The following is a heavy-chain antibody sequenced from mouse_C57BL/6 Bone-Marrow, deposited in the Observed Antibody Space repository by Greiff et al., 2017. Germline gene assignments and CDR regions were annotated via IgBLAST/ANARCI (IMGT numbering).Heavy chain of an antibody. V-gene: IGHV1-72*01. D-gene: IGHD2-5*01. J-gene: IGHJ4*01. CDR2: IDPNSGGT. Sequence: VKQRPGRGLEWIGRIDPNSGGTKYNEKFKSKATLTVDKPSSTAYMQLSSLTSEDSAVYYCARGSYYSNYAYAMDYWGQGTSVTVSS. CDR3: ARGSYYSNYAYAMDY.